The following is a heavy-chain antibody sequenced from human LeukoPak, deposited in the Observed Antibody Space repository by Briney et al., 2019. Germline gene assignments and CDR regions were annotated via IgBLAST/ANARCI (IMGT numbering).Heavy chain of an antibody. V-gene: IGHV7-4-1*02. CDR1: GYTFTPYS. CDR2: INTNTGNP. CDR3: ARDAASINFDY. Sequence: GASVKVSCKASGYTFTPYSINWLRQARGQGLEWMGWINTNTGNPTYAQGFTGRFVFSLDTSVSTAYLQISSLKAEDTAVYYCARDAASINFDYWGQGTLVTVSS. D-gene: IGHD3-9*01. J-gene: IGHJ4*02.